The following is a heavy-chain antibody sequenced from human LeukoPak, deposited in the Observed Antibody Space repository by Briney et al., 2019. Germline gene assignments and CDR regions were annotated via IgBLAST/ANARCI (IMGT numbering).Heavy chain of an antibody. CDR1: GGSTRSSNYY. CDR2: IYYSGST. Sequence: SETLSLTCNVLGGSTRSSNYYWGWIRQPPGKGLEWIGSIYYSGSTYYNPSLKGRGTMSVDTSNNQFSLKLTSATATGTAVYYCVRLFYYDSRGPPSWGQGTLVTVSS. D-gene: IGHD3-22*01. J-gene: IGHJ5*02. V-gene: IGHV4-39*01. CDR3: VRLFYYDSRGPPS.